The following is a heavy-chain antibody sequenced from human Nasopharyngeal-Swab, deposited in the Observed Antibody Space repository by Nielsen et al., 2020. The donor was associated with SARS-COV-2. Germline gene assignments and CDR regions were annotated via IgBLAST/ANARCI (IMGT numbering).Heavy chain of an antibody. CDR1: GGSFSSYY. CDR3: ARDKGYSSGWPDAFDI. D-gene: IGHD6-19*01. Sequence: SETLSLTCTVSGGSFSSYYWSCIRQPPEKGLEWIGYIYYSGSTNYNPSLKSRVTISVDTSKNQFSLKLSSVTAADTAVYYCARDKGYSSGWPDAFDIWGQGTMVTVSS. CDR2: IYYSGST. V-gene: IGHV4-59*13. J-gene: IGHJ3*02.